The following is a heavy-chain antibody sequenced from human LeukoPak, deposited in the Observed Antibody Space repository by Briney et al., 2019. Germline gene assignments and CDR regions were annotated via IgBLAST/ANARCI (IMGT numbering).Heavy chain of an antibody. Sequence: GASVRVSCKASGYTFTSYGISWVRQAPGQGLEWMGWISAYNGNTNYAQKLQGRVTMTTDTSTSTAYMELRSLRSDDTAVYYCARVQYYDFWSGYSDDAFDIWGQGTMVTVSS. D-gene: IGHD3-3*01. CDR3: ARVQYYDFWSGYSDDAFDI. CDR2: ISAYNGNT. V-gene: IGHV1-18*01. CDR1: GYTFTSYG. J-gene: IGHJ3*02.